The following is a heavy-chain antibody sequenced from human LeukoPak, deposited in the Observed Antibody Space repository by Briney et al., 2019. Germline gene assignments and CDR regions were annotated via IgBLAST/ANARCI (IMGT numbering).Heavy chain of an antibody. CDR1: GGSFSGYY. D-gene: IGHD1-26*01. J-gene: IGHJ6*03. CDR3: ARDRGVGGSYRYYYYMDV. V-gene: IGHV4-34*01. CDR2: INHSGST. Sequence: SETLSLTCAIYGGSFSGYYWSWIRQPPGKGLEWIGEINHSGSTNYNPSLKSGGTISIDTPKNQFSLKLSSVTAADTAVYYCARDRGVGGSYRYYYYMDVWGKGTTVTVSS.